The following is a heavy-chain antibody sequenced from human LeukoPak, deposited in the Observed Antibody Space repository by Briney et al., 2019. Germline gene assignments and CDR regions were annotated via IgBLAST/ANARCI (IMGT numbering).Heavy chain of an antibody. V-gene: IGHV4-4*07. CDR2: IYPGESIYASENT. CDR1: GVSISAYY. CDR3: ARGRTQQQLYEREGAFDI. Sequence: PSETLSLTCSVSGVSISAYYWSWIRQPAGKGLEWIGRIYPGESIYASENTNYNPSLKSRVTMSVDTSKNQFSLKLSSVTAADTAVYYCARGRTQQQLYEREGAFDIWGQGTMVTVSS. J-gene: IGHJ3*02. D-gene: IGHD6-13*01.